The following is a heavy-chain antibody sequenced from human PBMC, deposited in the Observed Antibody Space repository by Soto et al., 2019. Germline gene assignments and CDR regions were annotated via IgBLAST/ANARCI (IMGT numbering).Heavy chain of an antibody. J-gene: IGHJ3*01. V-gene: IGHV5-51*01. CDR1: GYRFTYYW. CDR2: IYPGDSNC. D-gene: IGHD3-16*01. CDR3: ARRSGNYLGGTFDV. Sequence: EVQLVQSGAEVKKPGESLKISCQVSGYRFTYYWIGWVRQSPGKGLEWVAMIYPGDSNCKYSPSFEGHVVISADKSINTAYLQWSTLTTSDTAIYYCARRSGNYLGGTFDVWGQGTTVLVS.